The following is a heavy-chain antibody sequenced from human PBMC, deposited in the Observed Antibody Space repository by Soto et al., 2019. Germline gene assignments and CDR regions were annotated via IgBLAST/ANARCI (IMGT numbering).Heavy chain of an antibody. J-gene: IGHJ6*03. CDR2: INAGNGNT. D-gene: IGHD3-22*01. Sequence: QVQLVQSGAEVKKPGASVKVSCKASGYTFTSYAMHWVRQAPGQRLEWMGWINAGNGNTKYSQKFQGRVTITRDTSARTEYMELSRLRSEDTAVYYCARESSGSASHYMDVWGKGTTVTVSS. CDR3: ARESSGSASHYMDV. V-gene: IGHV1-3*01. CDR1: GYTFTSYA.